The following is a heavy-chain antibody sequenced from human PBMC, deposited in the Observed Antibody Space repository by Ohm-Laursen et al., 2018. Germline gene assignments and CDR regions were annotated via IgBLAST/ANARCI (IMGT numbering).Heavy chain of an antibody. V-gene: IGHV3-7*01. D-gene: IGHD6-13*01. CDR3: ARGDLWAADYYYYYGMDV. CDR1: GFTFTSYW. CDR2: IKQDGSEK. J-gene: IGHJ6*02. Sequence: GSLRLSCAASGFTFTSYWMSWVRQAPGKGLEWVANIKQDGSEKYYVDSVKGRFIISRDNAKNSLYLQMNSLRAEDTAVYYCARGDLWAADYYYYYGMDVWGQGTLVTVSS.